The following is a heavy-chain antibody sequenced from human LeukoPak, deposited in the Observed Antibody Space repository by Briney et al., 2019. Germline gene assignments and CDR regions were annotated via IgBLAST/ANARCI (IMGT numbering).Heavy chain of an antibody. CDR1: DYTLTSYG. V-gene: IGHV1-69*06. CDR3: ARDLIVVVVPAAIPSGFDP. J-gene: IGHJ5*02. CDR2: IIPIFGTA. D-gene: IGHD2-2*01. Sequence: SVKVSCKFSDYTLTSYGFSWVRQAPGQGFEWMGRIIPIFGTANYAQKFQGRVTITADKSTSTAYMELSSLRSEDTAVYYCARDLIVVVVPAAIPSGFDPWGQGTLVTVSS.